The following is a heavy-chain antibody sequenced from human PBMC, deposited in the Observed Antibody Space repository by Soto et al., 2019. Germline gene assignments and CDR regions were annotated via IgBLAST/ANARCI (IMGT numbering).Heavy chain of an antibody. CDR2: IYSGGST. J-gene: IGHJ6*02. CDR3: ARDKSTSSSWYGDYYYGMDV. V-gene: IGHV3-53*01. CDR1: GFTVSSNY. Sequence: PGGSLRLSCAASGFTVSSNYMSWVRQAPGKGLEWVSVIYSGGSTYYADSVKGRFTISRDNSKNTLYLQMDSLRAEDTAVYYCARDKSTSSSWYGDYYYGMDVWGQGTTVTVSS. D-gene: IGHD6-13*01.